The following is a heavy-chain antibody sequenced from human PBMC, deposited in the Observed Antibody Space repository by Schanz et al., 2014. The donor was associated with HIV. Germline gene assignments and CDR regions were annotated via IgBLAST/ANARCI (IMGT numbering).Heavy chain of an antibody. J-gene: IGHJ4*02. CDR2: ITESGGRT. V-gene: IGHV3-23*01. D-gene: IGHD3-22*01. Sequence: EVQLLESGGGLVQPGGSLRLSCAASGFAFSNYAMSWVRQAPGKGLEWVSSITESGGRTYYADSVNGRFTISRDNSKNXLYLQXXXLRXXXTAVYYCAKPEYDSRGNSQSHFDYWGQGTLVTVSS. CDR1: GFAFSNYA. CDR3: AKPEYDSRGNSQSHFDY.